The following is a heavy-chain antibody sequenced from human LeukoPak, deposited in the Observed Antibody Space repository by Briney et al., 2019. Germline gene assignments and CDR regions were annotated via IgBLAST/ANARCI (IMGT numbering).Heavy chain of an antibody. V-gene: IGHV1-46*01. CDR3: ARGRWSGHTVGYYFDY. J-gene: IGHJ4*02. CDR1: GYTFTSYY. CDR2: INPSGGST. Sequence: ASVTVSCKASGYTFTSYYMHWVRQAPGQGLEWMGIINPSGGSTSYAQKFQGRVTMTRDTYTSTVYMELSSLRSDDTAVYYCARGRWSGHTVGYYFDYWGQGTLVTVSS. D-gene: IGHD3-3*01.